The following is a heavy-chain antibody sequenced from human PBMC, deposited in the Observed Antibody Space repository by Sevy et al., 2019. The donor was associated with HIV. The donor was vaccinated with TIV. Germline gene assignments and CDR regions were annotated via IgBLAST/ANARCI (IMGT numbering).Heavy chain of an antibody. Sequence: GGSLRLSCAVSGVTVSSNYMSWVRQAPGEGLQWVSLLYPGGATYYPDSVEGRFTVSADRSKNTMYLHLSRLRVDDTAVYYCARGGLESYWFRSFDYWGQGTLVTVSS. CDR3: ARGGLESYWFRSFDY. CDR2: LYPGGAT. D-gene: IGHD1-26*01. CDR1: GVTVSSNY. J-gene: IGHJ4*02. V-gene: IGHV3-53*01.